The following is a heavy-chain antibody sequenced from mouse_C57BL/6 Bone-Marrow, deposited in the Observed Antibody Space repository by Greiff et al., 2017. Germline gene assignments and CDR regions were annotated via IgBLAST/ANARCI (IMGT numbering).Heavy chain of an antibody. D-gene: IGHD2-2*01. Sequence: VHVKQSGAELVKPGASVKLSCTASGFNIKDYYMHWVKQRTEQGLEWIGRIDPEDGETKYAPKFQGKATITADTSSNTAYLQLSSLTSEDTAVYYCARDDGDDGSYFDYWGQGTTLTVSS. CDR3: ARDDGDDGSYFDY. V-gene: IGHV14-2*01. J-gene: IGHJ2*01. CDR1: GFNIKDYY. CDR2: IDPEDGET.